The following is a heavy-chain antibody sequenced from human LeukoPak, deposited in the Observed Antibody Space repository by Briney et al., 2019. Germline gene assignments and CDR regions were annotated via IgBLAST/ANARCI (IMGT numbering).Heavy chain of an antibody. J-gene: IGHJ4*02. V-gene: IGHV3-23*01. D-gene: IGHD6-19*01. CDR3: ARSSGWYG. Sequence: PGGSLRLSCAASGFTFSNYAMSWVRQAPGKGLEWVSVITGSGGSTYYADSVKGRFTISRDNAKNSLYLQMNSLRAEDTAVYYCARSSGWYGWGQGTLVTVSS. CDR1: GFTFSNYA. CDR2: ITGSGGST.